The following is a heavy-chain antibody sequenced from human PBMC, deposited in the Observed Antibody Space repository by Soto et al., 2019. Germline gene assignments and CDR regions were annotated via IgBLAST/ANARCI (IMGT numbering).Heavy chain of an antibody. CDR2: SWHDGRHL. V-gene: IGHV3-33*01. J-gene: IGHJ3*01. Sequence: QEQLVESGGGMVQPGGSLRLSCAVSGFTLDTYGMHWVRQAAGQGLEWVAVSWHDGRHLDYADSVRGRFTVFRDDSKNPLFLEMNGLRGDETAVYYWARDWGACAPGECYSHGFDRWAQGTLVTVSS. D-gene: IGHD2-21*01. CDR3: ARDWGACAPGECYSHGFDR. CDR1: GFTLDTYG.